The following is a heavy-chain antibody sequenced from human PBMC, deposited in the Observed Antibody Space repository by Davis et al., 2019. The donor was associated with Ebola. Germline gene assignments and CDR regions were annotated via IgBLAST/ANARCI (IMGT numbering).Heavy chain of an antibody. Sequence: GESLKISCAASGFTFSSYAMHWVRQAPGKGLEWVAVISYDGSNKYYADSVKGRFTISRDNSKNTLYLQMNSLKTEDTAVYYCTSTYYYDSSGYYDYWGQGTLVTVSS. CDR2: ISYDGSNK. CDR3: TSTYYYDSSGYYDY. CDR1: GFTFSSYA. V-gene: IGHV3-30-3*01. J-gene: IGHJ4*02. D-gene: IGHD3-22*01.